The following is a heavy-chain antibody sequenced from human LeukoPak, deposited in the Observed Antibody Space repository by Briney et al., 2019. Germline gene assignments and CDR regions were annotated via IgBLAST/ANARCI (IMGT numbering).Heavy chain of an antibody. V-gene: IGHV3-7*04. CDR3: ARARPYCTNGVCYRAYYFDY. D-gene: IGHD2-8*01. J-gene: IGHJ4*02. CDR2: IKYDGSDN. CDR1: GFYFSNYY. Sequence: PGGCVRLSCAASGFYFSNYYMSWVRQAPGKGLEWLAHIKYDGSDNYYVDSVKGRFTISRDNAKNSLYLQMNSLRVEDTAVYYCARARPYCTNGVCYRAYYFDYWGQGTLVTVSS.